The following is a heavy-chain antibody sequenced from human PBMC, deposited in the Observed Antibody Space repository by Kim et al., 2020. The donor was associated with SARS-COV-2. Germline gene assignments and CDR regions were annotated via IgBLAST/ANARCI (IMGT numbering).Heavy chain of an antibody. Sequence: ASVKVSCKTSITNHYLHWVRHAPGQGLEWMGIINPITGTTTYAQKIQGRVTMTRDTASSTVYMELSSLRSEDTALYYCATNDFLYWGQGSLVTVSS. CDR2: INPITGTT. CDR3: ATNDFLY. D-gene: IGHD2-8*01. V-gene: IGHV1-46*01. CDR1: ITNHY. J-gene: IGHJ4*02.